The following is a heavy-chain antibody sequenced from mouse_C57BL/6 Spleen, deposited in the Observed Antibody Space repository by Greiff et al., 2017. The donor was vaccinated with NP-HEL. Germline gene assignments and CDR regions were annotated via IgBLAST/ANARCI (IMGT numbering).Heavy chain of an antibody. CDR2: ISYDGSN. V-gene: IGHV3-6*01. Sequence: EVKLEESGPGLVKPSQSLSLTCSVTGYSITSGYYWNWIRQFPGNKLEWMGYISYDGSNNYNPSLKNRISITRDTSKNQFFLKLNSVTTEDTATYYCARAPYYDYDLYAMDYWGQGTSVTVSS. J-gene: IGHJ4*01. CDR1: GYSITSGYY. CDR3: ARAPYYDYDLYAMDY. D-gene: IGHD2-4*01.